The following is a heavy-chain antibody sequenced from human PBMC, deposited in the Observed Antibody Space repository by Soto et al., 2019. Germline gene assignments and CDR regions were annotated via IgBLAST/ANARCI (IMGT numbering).Heavy chain of an antibody. D-gene: IGHD6-6*01. Sequence: VQLVESGGGLAQPGRSLRLSCAASGFIFDDYAMHWVRQAPGKGLEWVSGISWQSGSIRYADSVKGRFTISRDNAKNSLYLQMNSLRVEDTAVYYCAKDMFSSSSAATFDYWGQGILVTVSS. CDR3: AKDMFSSSSAATFDY. CDR2: ISWQSGSI. V-gene: IGHV3-9*01. CDR1: GFIFDDYA. J-gene: IGHJ4*02.